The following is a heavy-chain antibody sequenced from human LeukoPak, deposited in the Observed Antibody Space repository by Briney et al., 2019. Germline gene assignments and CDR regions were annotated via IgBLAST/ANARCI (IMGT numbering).Heavy chain of an antibody. CDR1: GDSISNYY. Sequence: SETLSLTCTVAGDSISNYYWSWIRQSAEKKLEYIGRIYTTGSTNSNPSLESRVTMSLDTSKNQFSLRLSSVTAADTAVYYCAGMHTVGYYYYYYMDVWGKGTPVTVSS. D-gene: IGHD2-21*01. CDR2: IYTTGST. CDR3: AGMHTVGYYYYYYMDV. V-gene: IGHV4-4*07. J-gene: IGHJ6*03.